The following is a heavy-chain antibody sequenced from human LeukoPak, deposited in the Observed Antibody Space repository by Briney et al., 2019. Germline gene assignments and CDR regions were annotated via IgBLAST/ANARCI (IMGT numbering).Heavy chain of an antibody. CDR2: IYYSGST. D-gene: IGHD4-17*01. CDR1: GGSISSYY. V-gene: IGHV4-59*07. CDR3: ARSEPELYGDYVQFDY. J-gene: IGHJ4*02. Sequence: SDTLSLTCTAPGGSISSYYWTWIRQPPGKGLDRIGHIYYSGSTNYNTSLKSRVTISVDTSKNQFSLKLSSVTAADTAVYYCARSEPELYGDYVQFDYWGQGTLVTVSS.